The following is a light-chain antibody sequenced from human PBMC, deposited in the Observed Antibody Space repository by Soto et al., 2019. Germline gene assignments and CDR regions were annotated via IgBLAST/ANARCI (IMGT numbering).Light chain of an antibody. Sequence: QSVLTQPASVSGSPGQSITISCTGTSSDVGSYNLVSWYQQHPGKAPKLMIYEGSKRPSGVSNRFSGSKSGNTASLTISGLQAEDEADYYCYSYAGSSIYVFGTGTKLTVL. CDR1: SSDVGSYNL. CDR3: YSYAGSSIYV. CDR2: EGS. V-gene: IGLV2-23*01. J-gene: IGLJ1*01.